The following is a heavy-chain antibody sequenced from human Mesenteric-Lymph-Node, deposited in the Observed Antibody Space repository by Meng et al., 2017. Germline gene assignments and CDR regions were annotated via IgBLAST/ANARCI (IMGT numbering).Heavy chain of an antibody. D-gene: IGHD1-7*01. Sequence: VEGPQLGAGVVKAWETLSLRCLAYGGSFIGYYWSWTRQPPGKGLEWIGEISHGRSTEYNPSLKSRVTISLDTSKNQLSLKLSSVTAADTAVYYCAFVEAGTHPGAFNIWGRGTMVTVSS. CDR2: ISHGRST. J-gene: IGHJ3*02. CDR1: GGSFIGYY. V-gene: IGHV4-34*01. CDR3: AFVEAGTHPGAFNI.